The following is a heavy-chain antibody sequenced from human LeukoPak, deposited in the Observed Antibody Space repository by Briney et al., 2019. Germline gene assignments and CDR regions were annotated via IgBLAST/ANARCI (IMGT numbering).Heavy chain of an antibody. CDR2: IYPGDSDT. V-gene: IGHV5-51*01. CDR1: GYSFTSYW. CDR3: ASPRGYSYGYLVY. D-gene: IGHD5-18*01. Sequence: GESLQISCKGSGYSFTSYWIGWVRQLPGKGLEWMGIIYPGDSDTRYSPSFQGQVTISADKSISTAYLQWSSLKASDTAMYYCASPRGYSYGYLVYWGQGTLVTVSS. J-gene: IGHJ4*02.